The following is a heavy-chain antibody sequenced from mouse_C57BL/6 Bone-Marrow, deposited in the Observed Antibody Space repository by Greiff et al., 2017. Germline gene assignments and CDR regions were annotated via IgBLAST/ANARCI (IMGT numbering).Heavy chain of an antibody. J-gene: IGHJ1*03. CDR1: GFTFSDFY. CDR2: SRNKANDYTT. V-gene: IGHV7-1*01. CDR3: ARDATPIYYGNYDWYFDV. D-gene: IGHD2-1*01. Sequence: EVMLVESGGGLVQSGRSLRLSCATSGFTFSDFYMEWVRQAPGKGLEWIAASRNKANDYTTEYSASVKGRFIVSRDTSQSILYLQMNALRAEDTAIYYCARDATPIYYGNYDWYFDVWGTGTTVTVSS.